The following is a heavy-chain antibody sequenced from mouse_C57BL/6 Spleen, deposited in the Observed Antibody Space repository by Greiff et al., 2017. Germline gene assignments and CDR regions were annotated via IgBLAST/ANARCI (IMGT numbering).Heavy chain of an antibody. J-gene: IGHJ4*01. CDR1: GFTFSSYG. CDR2: ISSGGSYT. D-gene: IGHD1-1*02. CDR3: ASQLSGTDARDY. Sequence: EVKLVESGGDLVKPGGSLKLSCAASGFTFSSYGMSWVRQTPDKRLEWVATISSGGSYTYYPDSVKGRFTISRDNAKSTLYLKMSSLKSEDTAMYYCASQLSGTDARDYWGQGTSVTVSS. V-gene: IGHV5-6*01.